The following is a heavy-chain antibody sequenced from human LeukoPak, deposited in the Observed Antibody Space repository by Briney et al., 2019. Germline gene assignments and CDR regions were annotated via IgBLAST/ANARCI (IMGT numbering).Heavy chain of an antibody. D-gene: IGHD3-3*01. Sequence: GASVKVSCKASGYTFTSYGISWVRQAPGQGLEWMGWISAYNGNTNYAQKLQGRVTMTTDTSTSTAYMELRSLRSEDTAVYYCARELVLRFLEWPYYYYGMDVWGQGTTVTVSS. CDR1: GYTFTSYG. V-gene: IGHV1-18*01. CDR3: ARELVLRFLEWPYYYYGMDV. J-gene: IGHJ6*02. CDR2: ISAYNGNT.